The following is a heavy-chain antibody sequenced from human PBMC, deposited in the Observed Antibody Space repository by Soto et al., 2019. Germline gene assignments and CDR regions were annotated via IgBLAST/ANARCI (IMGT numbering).Heavy chain of an antibody. Sequence: QVQLVQSGAEVKKPGSSVKVSCKASGVTFSSYAISWVRQAPGQGLEWMGGIIPIFGTANYAQQFQGRVTITADESTSTAYMELSSLRSEDTAVYYCARSRLDRGYYYYYYGMDVWGQGTTVTVSS. D-gene: IGHD2-2*03. CDR1: GVTFSSYA. CDR2: IIPIFGTA. V-gene: IGHV1-69*01. CDR3: ARSRLDRGYYYYYYGMDV. J-gene: IGHJ6*02.